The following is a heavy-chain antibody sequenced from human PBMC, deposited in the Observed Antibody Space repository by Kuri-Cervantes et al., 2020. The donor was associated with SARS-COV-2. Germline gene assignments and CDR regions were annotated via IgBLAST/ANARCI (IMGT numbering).Heavy chain of an antibody. CDR3: ARVMSTSSIAARPRPYYFDY. D-gene: IGHD6-6*01. Sequence: SETLSLTCTVSGSSISSSSYYWGWIRQPPGKGLEWIGSIYYSGSTYYNPSLKSRVTISVDTSKNQFSLKLSSATAADTAVYYCARVMSTSSIAARPRPYYFDYWGQGTLVTVSS. CDR2: IYYSGST. J-gene: IGHJ4*02. CDR1: GSSISSSSYY. V-gene: IGHV4-39*07.